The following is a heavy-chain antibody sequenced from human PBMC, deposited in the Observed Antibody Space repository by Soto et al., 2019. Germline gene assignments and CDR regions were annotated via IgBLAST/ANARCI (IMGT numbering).Heavy chain of an antibody. J-gene: IGHJ4*02. CDR2: IYYSGST. D-gene: IGHD3-22*01. CDR1: GGSISSGGYY. V-gene: IGHV4-31*03. CDR3: AGSDYYDTSGYYYRVDY. Sequence: QVQLQESGPGLVKPSQTLSLTCTVSGGSISSGGYYWSWIRQHPGKGLEWIGYIYYSGSTYYNPSLKSRITISEETSNNPYSLKLSSVTAADTAVYYCAGSDYYDTSGYYYRVDYWGQGTLVTVSS.